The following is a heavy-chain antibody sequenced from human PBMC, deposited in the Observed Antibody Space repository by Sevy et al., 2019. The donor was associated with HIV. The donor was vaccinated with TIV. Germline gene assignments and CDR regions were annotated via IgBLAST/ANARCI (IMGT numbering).Heavy chain of an antibody. D-gene: IGHD3-3*01. V-gene: IGHV1-69*06. Sequence: ASVKVSCKASGGTFSSYAISWVRQAPGQGLEWMGGIIPIFGTANYAQKFQGRVTITADKSTSTAYMELSSLRSEDTAVYYCAGEDGYYRLNWFDPWGQGTLVTVSS. CDR2: IIPIFGTA. CDR1: GGTFSSYA. J-gene: IGHJ5*02. CDR3: AGEDGYYRLNWFDP.